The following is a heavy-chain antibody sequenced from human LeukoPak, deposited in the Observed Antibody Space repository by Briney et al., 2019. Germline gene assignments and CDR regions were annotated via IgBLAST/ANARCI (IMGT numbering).Heavy chain of an antibody. Sequence: SQTLSLTCAISGDTVSSNRAAWNWIRQSPSRRLEWLGRTYYRSKWYNDYAPSVKSRITINPDTSKNQFSLQLNSVTPEDTAVYYCARDPITGDRFDYWGQGTLVTVSS. V-gene: IGHV6-1*01. CDR2: TYYRSKWYN. J-gene: IGHJ4*02. CDR3: ARDPITGDRFDY. CDR1: GDTVSSNRAA. D-gene: IGHD7-27*01.